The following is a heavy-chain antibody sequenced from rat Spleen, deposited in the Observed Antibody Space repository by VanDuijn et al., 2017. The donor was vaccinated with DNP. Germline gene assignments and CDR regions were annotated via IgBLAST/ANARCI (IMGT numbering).Heavy chain of an antibody. CDR3: ARTSGFDY. CDR2: ISYSGTS. CDR1: GFSITTNY. D-gene: IGHD1-4*01. Sequence: EVQLQESGPGLVKPSHSLSLTCSVTGFSITTNYWGWIRKFPGNKMEWIGHISYSGTSGYNPSLKSRISITRDTSKNQFFLQSSSLTPEDTATYYCARTSGFDYWGQGVMVTVSS. V-gene: IGHV3-1*01. J-gene: IGHJ2*01.